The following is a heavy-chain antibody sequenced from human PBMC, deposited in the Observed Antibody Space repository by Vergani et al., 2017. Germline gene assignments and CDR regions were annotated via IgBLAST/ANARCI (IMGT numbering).Heavy chain of an antibody. D-gene: IGHD1/OR15-1a*01. V-gene: IGHV3-11*01. CDR2: ISDGGETK. J-gene: IGHJ5*02. CDR1: GIIFSDYY. Sequence: QVQLVASGGGLVRPGGSLRLSCAASGIIFSDYYMTWIRQTPGKGLEWLAHISDGGETKMYAESLKGRFTVSRDNTKNLLILQMKTLKVDDTATYYCGRKQSPASLMDKPIDIWGPGILVTVSS. CDR3: GRKQSPASLMDKPIDI.